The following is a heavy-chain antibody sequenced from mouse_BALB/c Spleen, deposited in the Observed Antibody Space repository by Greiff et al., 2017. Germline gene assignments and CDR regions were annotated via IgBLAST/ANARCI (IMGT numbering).Heavy chain of an antibody. Sequence: QVTLKESGPGILQPSQTLSLTCSFSGFSLSTSGMGVSWMRQPSGKGLEWLAHIYWDDDKRYNPSLKSRLTISKDTSRNQVCLKITSVDTADTATYYCARADGSSHCDFDVWGAGTTVTVSS. J-gene: IGHJ1*01. CDR2: IYWDDDK. CDR3: ARADGSSHCDFDV. V-gene: IGHV8-12*01. D-gene: IGHD1-1*01. CDR1: GFSLSTSGMG.